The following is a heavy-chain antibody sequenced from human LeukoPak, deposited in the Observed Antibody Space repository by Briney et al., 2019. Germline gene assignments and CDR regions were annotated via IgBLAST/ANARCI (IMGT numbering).Heavy chain of an antibody. CDR2: IYSGGST. V-gene: IGHV3-53*01. Sequence: PGGSLRLSCAASGFTVSSNYMSWVRQAPGKGLEWVSVIYSGGSTYYADSVKGRFTISRDNSKNTLYLQMNSLRAEDTAVYYCARVDTYSCGYDYWGQGTLVTVSS. CDR1: GFTVSSNY. J-gene: IGHJ4*02. D-gene: IGHD5-18*01. CDR3: ARVDTYSCGYDY.